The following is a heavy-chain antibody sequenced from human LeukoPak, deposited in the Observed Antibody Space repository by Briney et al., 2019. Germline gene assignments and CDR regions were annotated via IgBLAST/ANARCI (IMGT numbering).Heavy chain of an antibody. D-gene: IGHD3-22*01. CDR2: IFHSGST. J-gene: IGHJ4*02. CDR3: ARVVSMTMIVVIPLYFDC. V-gene: IGHV4-38-2*02. Sequence: SETLSLTCTVSGYSISSGYYWGWIRQPPGKGLEWIGNIFHSGSTYYNPSLKSRVTISVDTSKNQFSLKLTSVTAADTAVYYCARVVSMTMIVVIPLYFDCWGQGTLVTVSS. CDR1: GYSISSGYY.